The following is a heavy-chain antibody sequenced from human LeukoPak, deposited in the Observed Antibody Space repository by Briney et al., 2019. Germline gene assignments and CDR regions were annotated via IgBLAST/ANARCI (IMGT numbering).Heavy chain of an antibody. CDR1: GGTFNNSA. Sequence: SVKVSCKTSGGTFNNSAISWVRQAPGQGLGWLGGIMPLFGTAGYAQKFQGRVTITHDEPTRTVYLELTNLTSDDTPVYYCARDVHGDNGSGWFDPWGQGTLVSVSS. CDR2: IMPLFGTA. V-gene: IGHV1-69*13. D-gene: IGHD2-21*02. CDR3: ARDVHGDNGSGWFDP. J-gene: IGHJ5*02.